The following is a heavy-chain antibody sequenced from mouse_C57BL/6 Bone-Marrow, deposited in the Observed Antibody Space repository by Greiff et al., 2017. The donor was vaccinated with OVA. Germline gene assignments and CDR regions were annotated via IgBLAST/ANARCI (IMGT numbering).Heavy chain of an antibody. CDR3: ARDYYGSSWYYDV. J-gene: IGHJ1*03. Sequence: VQLQQSGPELVKPGASVKISCKASGYTFSDYYMNWVKQSHGKSLEWIGDINPNNGGTDYNQKFKGKATLTVDKSSSTAYMEHRSLTSEDSAVYYCARDYYGSSWYYDVWGTGTTVTVSS. CDR2: INPNNGGT. D-gene: IGHD1-1*01. V-gene: IGHV1-26*01. CDR1: GYTFSDYY.